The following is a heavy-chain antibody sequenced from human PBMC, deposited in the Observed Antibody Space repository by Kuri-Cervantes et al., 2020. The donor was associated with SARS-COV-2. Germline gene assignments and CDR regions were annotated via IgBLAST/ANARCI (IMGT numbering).Heavy chain of an antibody. D-gene: IGHD2-8*01. Sequence: GESLKISCAASEFTFRNYAMHWVRQTPGRGLEWVAVISYDGRKKKCVPSGKGRFTISRDNSQNTLYLQVKSLKSEDTAIYYCAKDRFGVHDFWGQGTLVTVSS. CDR2: ISYDGRKK. V-gene: IGHV3-30*04. CDR3: AKDRFGVHDF. J-gene: IGHJ4*02. CDR1: EFTFRNYA.